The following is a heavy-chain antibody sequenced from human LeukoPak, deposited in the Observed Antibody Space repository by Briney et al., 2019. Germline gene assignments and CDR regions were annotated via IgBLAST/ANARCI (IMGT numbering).Heavy chain of an antibody. CDR2: INHDGTDA. V-gene: IGHV3-74*01. J-gene: IGHJ5*02. D-gene: IGHD1-1*01. Sequence: GGSLRLSCAASGFSLSSYWMHWVRQAPGKGLVWVSRINHDGTDAIYADSVKGRFTISRDNSKNTLYLQMNSLRAEDTAVYYCAKDTTTRPNWFDPWGQGTLVTVSS. CDR3: AKDTTTRPNWFDP. CDR1: GFSLSSYW.